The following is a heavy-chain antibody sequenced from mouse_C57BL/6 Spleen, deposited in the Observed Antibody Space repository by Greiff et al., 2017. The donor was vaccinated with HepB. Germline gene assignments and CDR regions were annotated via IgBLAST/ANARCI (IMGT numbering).Heavy chain of an antibody. CDR1: GFTFSSYG. Sequence: EVQVVESGGDLVKPGGSLKLSCAASGFTFSSYGMSWVRQTPDKRLEWVATISSGGSYTYYPDSVKGRFTISRDNAKNILYLQMSSLKSEDTAMSYCARCGNYLFAYWGQGTLVTVSS. V-gene: IGHV5-6*01. CDR3: ARCGNYLFAY. CDR2: ISSGGSYT. D-gene: IGHD2-1*01. J-gene: IGHJ3*01.